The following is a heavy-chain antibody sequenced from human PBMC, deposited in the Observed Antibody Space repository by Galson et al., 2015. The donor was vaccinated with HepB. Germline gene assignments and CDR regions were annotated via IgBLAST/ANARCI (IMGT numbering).Heavy chain of an antibody. V-gene: IGHV3-30-3*01. CDR3: TRDSIVDGHPGVFDS. J-gene: IGHJ4*02. CDR2: LTYDDTFT. CDR1: GFTFTTYT. D-gene: IGHD2-15*01. Sequence: SLRLSCAASGFTFTTYTIHWVRQAPGKGLEWVAVLTYDDTFTFYADFVKGRFTISRDSSKNTLMYLQMHNLTPDDTAVYYCTRDSIVDGHPGVFDSWGPGTPVTVSS.